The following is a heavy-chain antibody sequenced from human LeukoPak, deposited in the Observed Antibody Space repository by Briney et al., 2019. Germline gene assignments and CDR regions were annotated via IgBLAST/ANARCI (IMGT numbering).Heavy chain of an antibody. CDR3: ARDTFYSSGVYGLDV. D-gene: IGHD3-22*01. CDR2: IYYDGSNK. Sequence: GRSLRLSCAASGSIFSSYGMHWVRQAPGKGLEWVAVIYYDGSNKYYADSVRGRFTISRDNSKNTLFLQMSSLRAEDTAVYYCARDTFYSSGVYGLDVWGQGTTVTVSS. J-gene: IGHJ6*02. V-gene: IGHV3-33*01. CDR1: GSIFSSYG.